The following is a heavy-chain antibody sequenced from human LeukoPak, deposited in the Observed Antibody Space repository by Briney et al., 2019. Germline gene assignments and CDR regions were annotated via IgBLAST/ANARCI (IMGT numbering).Heavy chain of an antibody. CDR3: ARDRARAFDI. J-gene: IGHJ3*02. CDR2: IYYSGST. CDR1: GGSISSYY. V-gene: IGHV4-59*06. D-gene: IGHD5-24*01. Sequence: SETLSLTCTVSGGSISSYYWSWIRQPPGKGLEWIGYIYYSGSTYYNPSLKSRVTISVDTSKNQFSLKLSSVTAADTAVYYCARDRARAFDIWGQGTMVTVSS.